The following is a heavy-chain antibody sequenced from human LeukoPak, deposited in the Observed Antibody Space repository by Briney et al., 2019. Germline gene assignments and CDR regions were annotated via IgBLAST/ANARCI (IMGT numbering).Heavy chain of an antibody. V-gene: IGHV3-11*01. CDR1: GFTFSDYN. Sequence: GGSLRLSCAASGFTFSDYNMNWGRQAPGKGQGRVSYITNGGSTIHHADSVKGRFTISRDNAKKTLYLQMNSLRAEDTAVYYCARSIGLTGGGVDVWGQGTTVTVSS. CDR3: ARSIGLTGGGVDV. D-gene: IGHD3-9*01. CDR2: ITNGGSTI. J-gene: IGHJ6*02.